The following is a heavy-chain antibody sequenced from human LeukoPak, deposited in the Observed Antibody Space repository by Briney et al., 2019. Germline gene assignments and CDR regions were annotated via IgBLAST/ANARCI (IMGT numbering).Heavy chain of an antibody. CDR2: IYYSGST. CDR1: GGSISSSSYY. D-gene: IGHD5-18*01. CDR3: ARTRGYSYGYPTYYYYYMDV. J-gene: IGHJ6*03. Sequence: KASETLSLTCTVSGGSISSSSYYWGWIRQPPGKGLEWIGSIYYSGSTYYNPSLKSRVTISVDTSKNQFSLKLSSVTAADTAVYYCARTRGYSYGYPTYYYYYMDVWGKGTTVTVSS. V-gene: IGHV4-39*01.